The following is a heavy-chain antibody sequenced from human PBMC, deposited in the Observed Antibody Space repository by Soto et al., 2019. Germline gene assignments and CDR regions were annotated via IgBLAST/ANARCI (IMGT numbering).Heavy chain of an antibody. D-gene: IGHD3-3*01. CDR1: GYSFTSYW. CDR3: ETLSVWSGYQYGMDV. V-gene: IGHV5-51*01. CDR2: IYPGDSDT. Sequence: GESLKISCNGSGYSFTSYWIGWVRQMPGKGLEWMGIIYPGDSDTSYSPSFQGQVTISADKSISNAYLKWSSLKDSDTAMYYCETLSVWSGYQYGMDVWGQGTTVTVSS. J-gene: IGHJ6*02.